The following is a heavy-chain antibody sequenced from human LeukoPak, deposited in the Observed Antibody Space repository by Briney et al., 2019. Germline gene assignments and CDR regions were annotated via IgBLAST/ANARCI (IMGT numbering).Heavy chain of an antibody. J-gene: IGHJ6*03. Sequence: GGSLRLSCAASGFTFSGSAMHWVRQASGKGLEWVGRIRSKANSYATAYAASVKGRFTISRDDSKNTAYLQMNSLKTEDTAVYYCTSTHYYYYYYMDVWGKGTTVTXX. CDR3: TSTHYYYYYYMDV. V-gene: IGHV3-73*01. CDR2: IRSKANSYAT. CDR1: GFTFSGSA.